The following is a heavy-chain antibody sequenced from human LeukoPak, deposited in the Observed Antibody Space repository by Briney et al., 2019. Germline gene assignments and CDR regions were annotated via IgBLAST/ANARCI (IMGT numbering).Heavy chain of an antibody. V-gene: IGHV4-39*01. CDR1: GGSISSSSYY. CDR3: ARASYYYGSGSYYSAPDY. CDR2: IYYSGST. D-gene: IGHD3-10*01. Sequence: SETLSLTCTVSGGSISSSSYYWGWIRQPPGKGLEWIGSIYYSGSTYYNPSLKSRVTISVDTSKNQFSLKLSSVTAADTAVYYCARASYYYGSGSYYSAPDYWGQGTPVTVSS. J-gene: IGHJ4*02.